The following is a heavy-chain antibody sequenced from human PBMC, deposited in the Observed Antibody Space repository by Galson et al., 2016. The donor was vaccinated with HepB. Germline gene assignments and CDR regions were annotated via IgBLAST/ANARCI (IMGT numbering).Heavy chain of an antibody. Sequence: SLRLSCAASGFTFSRYAMHWVRQAPGKGLEWVAVVWSDGNNKYYADSVKGRFTISRDNSNNTLCLQMDSLRAEDTAVYYCARDHSSCAGDCYNFAYWGQGTLGTVSS. V-gene: IGHV3-33*01. CDR2: VWSDGNNK. CDR3: ARDHSSCAGDCYNFAY. J-gene: IGHJ4*02. CDR1: GFTFSRYA. D-gene: IGHD2-21*02.